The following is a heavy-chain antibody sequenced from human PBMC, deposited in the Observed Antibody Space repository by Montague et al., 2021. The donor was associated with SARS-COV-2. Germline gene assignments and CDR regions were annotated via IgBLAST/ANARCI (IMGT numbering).Heavy chain of an antibody. J-gene: IGHJ6*02. CDR1: GGSFSGYY. D-gene: IGHD3-10*01. CDR3: ARVRYYGSGTSLGMDV. V-gene: IGHV4-34*01. CDR2: INHSGST. Sequence: SETLSLTCAVYGGSFSGYYWSWTRQPPGKGPEWIGEINHSGSTNYNPSLKSRVTISVDTSKNQFSLKLSSVTAADTAVYYCARVRYYGSGTSLGMDVWGQGTTVTVSS.